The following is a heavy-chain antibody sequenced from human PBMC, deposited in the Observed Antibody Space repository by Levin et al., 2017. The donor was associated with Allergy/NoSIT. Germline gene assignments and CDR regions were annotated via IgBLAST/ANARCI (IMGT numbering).Heavy chain of an antibody. CDR2: ISSTGDYV. D-gene: IGHD3-10*01. V-gene: IGHV3-21*01. CDR3: ARIKFGANGMDV. J-gene: IGHJ6*02. CDR1: GFTFSTYS. Sequence: GESLKISCAGSGFTFSTYSLNWVRQAPGKGLEWVSPISSTGDYVFYADSVKGRFTFSRDNARTSLYLQMNSLRAEDTAVYYCARIKFGANGMDVWGQGTTVTVSS.